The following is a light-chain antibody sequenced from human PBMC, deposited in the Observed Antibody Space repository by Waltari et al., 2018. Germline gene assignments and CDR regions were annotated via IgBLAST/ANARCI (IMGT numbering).Light chain of an antibody. CDR2: DDS. CDR1: SVVNYNS. Sequence: QSALTQPRSVSGSPGQSVTISCTGTSVVNYNSVSWYQQHPGKAPKLMIYDDSKRPSGVPDRFSASKSDNTASLTSSGLQADDEADYYCCTYESRYTFEILFGGGTKLTVL. V-gene: IGLV2-11*01. CDR3: CTYESRYTFEIL. J-gene: IGLJ3*02.